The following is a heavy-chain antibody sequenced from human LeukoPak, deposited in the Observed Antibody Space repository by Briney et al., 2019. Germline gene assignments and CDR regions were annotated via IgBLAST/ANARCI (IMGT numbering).Heavy chain of an antibody. J-gene: IGHJ4*02. CDR1: GYTFTGYY. D-gene: IGHD4-17*01. V-gene: IGHV1-2*02. CDR3: ARDPNYGDQIFDY. CDR2: INPNSGGT. Sequence: ASVKVSCKASGYTFTGYYMHWVRQAPGQGVEGMGWINPNSGGTNYAQKFQGRVTMTRDTSISTAYMELSRLRSDDTAVYYCARDPNYGDQIFDYWGQGTLVTVSS.